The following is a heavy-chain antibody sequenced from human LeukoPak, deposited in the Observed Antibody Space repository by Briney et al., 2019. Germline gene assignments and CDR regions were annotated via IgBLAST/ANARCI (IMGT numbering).Heavy chain of an antibody. J-gene: IGHJ4*02. Sequence: PGGSLRLSCAASGFTFSRYGMQWVRQAPGKGLEWVAFIRYDGTNAYYADSVKGRFTISRDNSKNTLYLQMNSLRAEDTAVYYCAKDRTWIQLWTPDYWGQGTLVTVSS. V-gene: IGHV3-30*02. CDR3: AKDRTWIQLWTPDY. D-gene: IGHD5-18*01. CDR2: IRYDGTNA. CDR1: GFTFSRYG.